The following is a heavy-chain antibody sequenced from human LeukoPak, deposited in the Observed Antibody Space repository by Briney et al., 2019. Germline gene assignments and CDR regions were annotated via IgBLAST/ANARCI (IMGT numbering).Heavy chain of an antibody. CDR1: GYTFTNYY. CDR3: ARGGYSESFYNPRSYGMDV. J-gene: IGHJ6*02. Sequence: GASVKVSCKASGYTFTNYYLHWVRQAPGQGLAWMGINNPSGGTTRYVEKFQGRVTMTRDTSASTVYMELSSLRSEDTAVYYCARGGYSESFYNPRSYGMDVWGQGTTVIVSS. CDR2: NNPSGGTT. V-gene: IGHV1-46*01. D-gene: IGHD3-10*01.